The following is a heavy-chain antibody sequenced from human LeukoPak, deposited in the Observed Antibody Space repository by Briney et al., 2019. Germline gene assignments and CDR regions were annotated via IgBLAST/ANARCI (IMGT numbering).Heavy chain of an antibody. Sequence: SVKVPCKASGGTFSSYAISWVRQAPGQGLEWKGGIIPIFGTANYAQKFQGRVTITTDESTSTAYMELSSLRSEDTAVYYCARQGDGYNSFDPWGQGTLVTVSS. D-gene: IGHD5-24*01. V-gene: IGHV1-69*05. J-gene: IGHJ5*02. CDR2: IIPIFGTA. CDR3: ARQGDGYNSFDP. CDR1: GGTFSSYA.